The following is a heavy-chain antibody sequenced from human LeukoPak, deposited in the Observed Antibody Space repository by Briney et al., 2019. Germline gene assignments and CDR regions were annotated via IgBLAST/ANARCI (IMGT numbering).Heavy chain of an antibody. CDR3: AGERSRYFYF. J-gene: IGHJ2*01. CDR1: GFKFDDYT. D-gene: IGHD1-1*01. CDR2: ITWDGGAT. V-gene: IGHV3-43*01. Sequence: GGSLRLSCAASGFKFDDYTMHWVRQAPGRGLQWVSLITWDGGATYYADSVKGRFTISRDNSKDSLSLQMNSLRTEDTALYYCAGERSRYFYFWGRGTLVTASS.